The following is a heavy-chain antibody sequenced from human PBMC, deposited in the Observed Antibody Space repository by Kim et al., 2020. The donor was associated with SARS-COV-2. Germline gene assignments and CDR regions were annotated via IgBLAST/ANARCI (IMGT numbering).Heavy chain of an antibody. J-gene: IGHJ4*02. V-gene: IGHV4-39*07. CDR2: T. Sequence: TYYNRSLKSRVTISVDTSKNQFSLKLSSVTAADTAMYYCERDDILAAAVDYWGQGTLVTVSS. D-gene: IGHD3-9*01. CDR3: ERDDILAAAVDY.